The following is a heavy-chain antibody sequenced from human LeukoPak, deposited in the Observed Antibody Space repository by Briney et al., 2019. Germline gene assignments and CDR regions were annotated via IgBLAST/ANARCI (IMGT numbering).Heavy chain of an antibody. V-gene: IGHV3-48*01. Sequence: GGSLRLSCAASGFTFSSYSMNWVRQAPGKGLEWVSYISSLSGTINYADSVKGRFIISRDNAKNSMFLQMDSLRAEDTAVYYCVRDQGGAVSYWGQGTLVTVSS. J-gene: IGHJ4*02. CDR3: VRDQGGAVSY. D-gene: IGHD3-16*01. CDR2: ISSLSGTI. CDR1: GFTFSSYS.